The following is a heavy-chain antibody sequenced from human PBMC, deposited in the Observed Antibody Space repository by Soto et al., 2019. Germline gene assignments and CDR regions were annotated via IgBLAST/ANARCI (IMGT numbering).Heavy chain of an antibody. Sequence: QVQLVESGGGLVKPGGSLSLSCEASGFTFSTYYMSWIRQAPGKGLEWVSTITSGSTSTAYADSVKGRFTISRDDAKNSLYLQMNSLRAEDTALYYCAREYYYTMDGWGQGTTVTVSS. CDR1: GFTFSTYY. CDR3: AREYYYTMDG. V-gene: IGHV3-11*05. CDR2: ITSGSTST. J-gene: IGHJ6*02.